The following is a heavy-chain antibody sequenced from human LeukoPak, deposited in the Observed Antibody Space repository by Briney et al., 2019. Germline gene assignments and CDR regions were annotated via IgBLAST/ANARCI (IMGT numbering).Heavy chain of an antibody. CDR1: GDSVSSNSAA. V-gene: IGHV6-1*01. CDR3: ARDPTSRAAVVSYAMDV. J-gene: IGHJ6*02. Sequence: SQTLSLTCAISGDSVSSNSAAWNWLRQSPSRGLEWLGRTYYRSNYYNDYAVSVKSRITINADTSKNQFSLQLNSVTPEDTAVYYCARDPTSRAAVVSYAMDVWGQGTTVTVSS. D-gene: IGHD6-13*01. CDR2: TYYRSNYYN.